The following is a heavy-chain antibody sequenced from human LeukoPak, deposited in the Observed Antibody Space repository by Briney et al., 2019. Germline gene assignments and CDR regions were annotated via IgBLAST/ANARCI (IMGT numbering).Heavy chain of an antibody. D-gene: IGHD3-16*02. V-gene: IGHV3-48*03. CDR2: ISSSGDTI. CDR1: GFTFSSYE. CDR3: ARDRRLTFGGVIVPFDY. J-gene: IGHJ4*02. Sequence: PGGSLRLSCADSGFTFSSYEMNWVRQAPGKGLEWVSYISSSGDTIYYADSVKGRFTISRDNAKNSLYLQMNSLRAEDTGLYYCARDRRLTFGGVIVPFDYRGQGTLVTVSS.